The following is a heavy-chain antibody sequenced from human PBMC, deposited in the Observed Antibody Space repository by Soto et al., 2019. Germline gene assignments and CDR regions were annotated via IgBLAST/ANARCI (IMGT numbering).Heavy chain of an antibody. CDR1: GVSLRGYL. CDR2: IRHSGET. D-gene: IGHD3-9*01. Sequence: QVHLQQWGAGLVKPSGTLSLTCGVSGVSLRGYLCSWVRKSTGKGLEYMGEIRHSGETAYNPSLKSRVTISVDTSKSQFSLTLSSVTAADTAVYYCVRRPDGLDFWGQGTPVIVSS. CDR3: VRRPDGLDF. J-gene: IGHJ4*02. V-gene: IGHV4-34*02.